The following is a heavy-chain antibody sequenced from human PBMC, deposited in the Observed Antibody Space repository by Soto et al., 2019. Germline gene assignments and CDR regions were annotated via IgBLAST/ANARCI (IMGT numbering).Heavy chain of an antibody. CDR2: IYHSGST. CDR1: GGSISSGGYS. CDR3: ARDGEMATIGGGVAFDI. Sequence: SETLSLTCAVSGGSISSGGYSWSWIRQPPGKGLEWIGYIYHSGSTYYNPSLKSRVTISVDRSKNQSSLKLSSVTAADTAVYYCARDGEMATIGGGVAFDIWGQGTMVTVSS. J-gene: IGHJ3*02. D-gene: IGHD5-12*01. V-gene: IGHV4-30-2*01.